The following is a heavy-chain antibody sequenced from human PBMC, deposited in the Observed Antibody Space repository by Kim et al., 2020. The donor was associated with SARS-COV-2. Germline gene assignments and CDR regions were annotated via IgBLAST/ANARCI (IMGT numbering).Heavy chain of an antibody. D-gene: IGHD6-13*01. V-gene: IGHV4-34*01. Sequence: SETLSLTCAVYGGSFSGYYWSWIRQPPGKGLEWIGEINHSGSTNYNPSLKSRVTISVDTSKNQFSLKLSSVTAADTAVYYCARWSSSWYEGNDAFDIWGQGTMVTVSS. CDR1: GGSFSGYY. J-gene: IGHJ3*02. CDR2: INHSGST. CDR3: ARWSSSWYEGNDAFDI.